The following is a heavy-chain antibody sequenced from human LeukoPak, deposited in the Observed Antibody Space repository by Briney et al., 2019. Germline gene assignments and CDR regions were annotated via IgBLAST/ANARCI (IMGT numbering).Heavy chain of an antibody. V-gene: IGHV4-34*01. Sequence: SETLSLTCAVYGGSFSGYYWSWIRQPPGKGLEWIGEINHSGSTNYNPSLKSRVTISVDTSKNQFSLKLSSVTAADTAVHYCARTPRKVTTYYYGMDVWGKGTTVTVSS. J-gene: IGHJ6*04. D-gene: IGHD4-17*01. CDR1: GGSFSGYY. CDR2: INHSGST. CDR3: ARTPRKVTTYYYGMDV.